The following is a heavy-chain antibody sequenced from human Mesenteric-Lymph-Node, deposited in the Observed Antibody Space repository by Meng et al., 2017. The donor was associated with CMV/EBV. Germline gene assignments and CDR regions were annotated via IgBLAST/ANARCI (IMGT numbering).Heavy chain of an antibody. CDR3: ARLISGNLYYYYGLDV. CDR2: IFHGDSDT. J-gene: IGHJ6*02. CDR1: GYSFANYW. D-gene: IGHD1-1*01. V-gene: IGHV5-51*01. Sequence: GESLKISCQGSGYSFANYWIGWVRQMPGKGLDWMGIIFHGDSDTKYSSSFQGQVTISADKSISTAYLQWSSLKASDTAMYYCARLISGNLYYYYGLDVWGQGTTVTVSS.